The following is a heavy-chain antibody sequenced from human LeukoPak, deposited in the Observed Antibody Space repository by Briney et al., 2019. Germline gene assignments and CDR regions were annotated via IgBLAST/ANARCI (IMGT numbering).Heavy chain of an antibody. CDR3: ARDLYSGYDYVHPDY. D-gene: IGHD5-12*01. V-gene: IGHV3-21*01. CDR2: ISSSSYI. CDR1: GFTFSSYS. J-gene: IGHJ4*02. Sequence: GGSLRLSCAASGFTFSSYSMNWVRQAPGKGLEWVSSISSSSYIYYADSVKGRFTISRDNAKNSLYLQMNSLRAEDTAVYYCARDLYSGYDYVHPDYWGQGTLVTVSS.